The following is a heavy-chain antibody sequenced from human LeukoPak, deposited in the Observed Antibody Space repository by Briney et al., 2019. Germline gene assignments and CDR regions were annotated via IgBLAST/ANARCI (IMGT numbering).Heavy chain of an antibody. Sequence: GGSLRLSCAASGFTFSSYAMHWVRQAPGKGLEWVAAISYDGSNKYYADSVKGRFTISRDNSKNTLYLQMNSLRAEDTAVYYCARDYYDSSGSPRAPYYYYGMDVWGQGTTVTVSS. CDR1: GFTFSSYA. V-gene: IGHV3-30-3*01. D-gene: IGHD3-22*01. J-gene: IGHJ6*02. CDR2: ISYDGSNK. CDR3: ARDYYDSSGSPRAPYYYYGMDV.